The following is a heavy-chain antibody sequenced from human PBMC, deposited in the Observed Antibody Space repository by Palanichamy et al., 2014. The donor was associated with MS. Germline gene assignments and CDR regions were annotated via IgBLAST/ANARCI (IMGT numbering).Heavy chain of an antibody. D-gene: IGHD2-2*01. V-gene: IGHV4-34*01. Sequence: QVQPQQWGAGLLKPSETLSLTCAVYGGSFSGYYWSWIRQPPEKGLEWIGEINDSGSTNYNPSLKSRITISRDTPNNQLSLKLTSVTAADTAVYYCARGQRSKRGVILPPASWFDPWGQGTLVTVSS. CDR1: GGSFSGYY. CDR3: ARGQRSKRGVILPPASWFDP. J-gene: IGHJ5*02. CDR2: INDSGST.